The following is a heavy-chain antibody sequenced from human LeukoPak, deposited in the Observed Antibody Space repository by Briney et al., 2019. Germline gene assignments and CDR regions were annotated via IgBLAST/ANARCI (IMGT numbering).Heavy chain of an antibody. CDR2: IYSGGST. CDR1: GFNVSSNY. CDR3: ARVRGVVAWDL. J-gene: IGHJ2*01. V-gene: IGHV3-53*01. D-gene: IGHD3-10*01. Sequence: GGSLRLSCAASGFNVSSNYMSWVRQAPGKGLEWVSVIYSGGSTYYADSVKGRFTISRDNSKNTLYLQMNSLRAEDTAVYYCARVRGVVAWDLWGRGTPVTVSS.